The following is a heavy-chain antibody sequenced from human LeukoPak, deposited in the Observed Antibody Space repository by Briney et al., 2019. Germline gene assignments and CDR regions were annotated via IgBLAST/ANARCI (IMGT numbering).Heavy chain of an antibody. V-gene: IGHV3-66*01. Sequence: GGSLRLSCAASGFTVSSNYMSWVRQAPGKGLEWVSVIYSGGSTYYADSVKGRFTISRDNSKNTLYLQMNSLRAEDTAVYYCAKWGSSSWYLGYWGQGTLVTVSS. J-gene: IGHJ4*02. D-gene: IGHD6-13*01. CDR3: AKWGSSSWYLGY. CDR2: IYSGGST. CDR1: GFTVSSNY.